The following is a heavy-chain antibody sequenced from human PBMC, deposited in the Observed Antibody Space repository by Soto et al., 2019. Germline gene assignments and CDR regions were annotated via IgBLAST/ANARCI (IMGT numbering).Heavy chain of an antibody. V-gene: IGHV3-74*01. J-gene: IGHJ4*02. CDR2: IKSDGSST. Sequence: EVQLVESGGGLVQPGGSLRLSCAASGFLFSTYWMFWVRQVPRKGLLWVSRIKSDGSSTSYADSVKGRFTISRDNTKNKMDLQMTSLRADDTAVYYCAIGGGDYNYFDHWGQGILVTVSS. CDR1: GFLFSTYW. CDR3: AIGGGDYNYFDH. D-gene: IGHD2-21*01.